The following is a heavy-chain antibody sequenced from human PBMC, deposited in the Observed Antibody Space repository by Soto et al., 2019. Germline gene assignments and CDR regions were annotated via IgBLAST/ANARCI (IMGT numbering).Heavy chain of an antibody. CDR3: ARRSYYGSGSIFDY. Sequence: PSGTLSLTCTVSGGSISSSGYYWGWIRQPPGKGLEWIGNIYYSGSTNYNPSLKSRVTISVGTSKNQFSLKVSSVTAADTAVYYCARRSYYGSGSIFDYWGQGTLVTVSS. CDR1: GGSISSSGYY. J-gene: IGHJ4*02. CDR2: IYYSGST. V-gene: IGHV4-39*01. D-gene: IGHD3-10*01.